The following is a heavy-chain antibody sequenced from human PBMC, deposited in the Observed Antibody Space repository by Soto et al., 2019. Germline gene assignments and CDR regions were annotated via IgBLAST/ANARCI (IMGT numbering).Heavy chain of an antibody. CDR3: ASSGWLDY. V-gene: IGHV3-74*01. Sequence: GGSLRLSCAASGFTFNNNWMHWVRQAPGKGLVWVSGINSDGSRISYADSVKGRFTISRDNAKNTLYLQMHSLRAEDTAVYYCASSGWLDYWGQGTLVTAPQ. CDR2: INSDGSRI. D-gene: IGHD6-19*01. J-gene: IGHJ4*02. CDR1: GFTFNNNW.